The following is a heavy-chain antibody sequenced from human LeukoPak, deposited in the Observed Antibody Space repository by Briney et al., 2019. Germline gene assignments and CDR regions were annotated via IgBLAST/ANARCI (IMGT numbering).Heavy chain of an antibody. V-gene: IGHV4-34*01. CDR2: INHSGST. CDR1: GGSFSGYY. Sequence: SETLSLTCAVYGGSFSGYYWSWIRQPPGKGLEWIGEINHSGSTNYNPSLKSRVTISVDTSKNQFSLKLSSVTAADTAVYYCARLDDCSGYADYWGQGTLVTVSS. J-gene: IGHJ4*02. CDR3: ARLDDCSGYADY. D-gene: IGHD3-22*01.